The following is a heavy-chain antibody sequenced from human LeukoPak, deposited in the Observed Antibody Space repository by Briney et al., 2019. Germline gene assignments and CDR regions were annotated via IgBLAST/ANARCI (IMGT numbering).Heavy chain of an antibody. D-gene: IGHD4-17*01. CDR1: GGSFSGYY. V-gene: IGHV4-34*01. CDR3: ARARDYGDYFDY. CDR2: INHSGST. Sequence: PSETLSLTCAVYGGSFSGYYWSWIRQPPGKGLEWIGEINHSGSTNYNPSLKSRVTLSVDTSKNQFSLKLSSVTAADTAVYYCARARDYGDYFDYWGQGTLVTVSS. J-gene: IGHJ4*02.